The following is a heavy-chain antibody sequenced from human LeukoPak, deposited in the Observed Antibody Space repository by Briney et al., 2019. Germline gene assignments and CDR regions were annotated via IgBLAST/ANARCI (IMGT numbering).Heavy chain of an antibody. CDR3: ARDLRIAARPFSCGFDP. J-gene: IGHJ5*02. D-gene: IGHD6-6*01. V-gene: IGHV1-2*02. CDR1: GYTFTGYY. CDR2: INPNSGGT. Sequence: GASVKVSCKASGYTFTGYYMHWVRQAPGQGLEWMGWINPNSGGTNYAQKFQGRVTMTRDTSISTAYMELSRLRSDDTAAYYCARDLRIAARPFSCGFDPWGQGTLVTVSS.